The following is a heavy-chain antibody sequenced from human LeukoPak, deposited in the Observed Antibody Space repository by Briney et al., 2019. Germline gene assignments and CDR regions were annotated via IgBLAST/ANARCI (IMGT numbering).Heavy chain of an antibody. V-gene: IGHV1-18*01. Sequence: ASVKVSCKASGGTFSSYGISWVRQAPGPGLEWMGWISAYNGNTNYAQKLQGRVTMTTDTSTSTAYMELRSLRSDDTAVYYCAYTAAENWFDPWGQGTLVTVSS. D-gene: IGHD6-13*01. J-gene: IGHJ5*02. CDR2: ISAYNGNT. CDR3: AYTAAENWFDP. CDR1: GGTFSSYG.